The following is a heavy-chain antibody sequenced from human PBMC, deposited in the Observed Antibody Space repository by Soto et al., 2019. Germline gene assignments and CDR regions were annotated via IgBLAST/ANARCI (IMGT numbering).Heavy chain of an antibody. J-gene: IGHJ6*02. CDR1: GGTFSSYA. D-gene: IGHD5-18*01. CDR2: IIPIFGTA. Sequence: SVKVSCKASGGTFSSYAISWVRQAPGQGLEWMGGIIPIFGTANYAQKFQGRVTITADESTSTAYMELSSLRSEDTAVYYCARDRTLGYSYGFYYYYGMDVWGQGTTVTVSS. CDR3: ARDRTLGYSYGFYYYYGMDV. V-gene: IGHV1-69*13.